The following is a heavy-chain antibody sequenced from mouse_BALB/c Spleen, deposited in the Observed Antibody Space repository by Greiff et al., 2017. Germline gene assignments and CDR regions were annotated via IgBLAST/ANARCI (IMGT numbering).Heavy chain of an antibody. V-gene: IGHV1-69*02. Sequence: QVQLQQSGAELVRPGASVKLSCKASGYTFTSYWINWVKQRPGQGLEWIGNIYPSDSYTNYNQKFKDKATLTVDKSSSTAYMQLSSPTSEDSAVYYCATGTPFAYWGQGTTLTVSS. J-gene: IGHJ2*01. CDR2: IYPSDSYT. CDR1: GYTFTSYW. CDR3: ATGTPFAY. D-gene: IGHD4-1*01.